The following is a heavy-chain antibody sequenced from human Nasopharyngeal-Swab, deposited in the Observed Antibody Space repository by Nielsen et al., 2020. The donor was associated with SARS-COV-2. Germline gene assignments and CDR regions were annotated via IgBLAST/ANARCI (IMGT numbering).Heavy chain of an antibody. D-gene: IGHD1-26*01. CDR3: ARERYSGSYDY. J-gene: IGHJ4*02. Sequence: WIRQPPGKGLEWVAVIWYDGSNKYYADSVKGRFTISRDNSKNTLYLQMNSLRAEDTAVYYCARERYSGSYDYWGQGTLVTVFS. V-gene: IGHV3-33*01. CDR2: IWYDGSNK.